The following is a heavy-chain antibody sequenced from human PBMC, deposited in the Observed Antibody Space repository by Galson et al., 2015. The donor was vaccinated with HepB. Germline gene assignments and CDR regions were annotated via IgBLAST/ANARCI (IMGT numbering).Heavy chain of an antibody. Sequence: SLRLSCAASGFIISMLWMTWVRLPPGKGLEWVANIKEDGSEENYVDSVKGRFTISRDNAKNSLYLQMNSLRVEDTAVYYCARVKREEWYQYYSPGMDVWGQGTTVTVSS. CDR1: GFIISMLW. CDR3: ARVKREEWYQYYSPGMDV. CDR2: IKEDGSEE. V-gene: IGHV3-7*05. J-gene: IGHJ6*02. D-gene: IGHD3-3*01.